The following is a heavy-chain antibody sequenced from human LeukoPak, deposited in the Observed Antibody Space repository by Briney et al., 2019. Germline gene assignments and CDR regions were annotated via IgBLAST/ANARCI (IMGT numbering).Heavy chain of an antibody. D-gene: IGHD1-26*01. J-gene: IGHJ4*02. V-gene: IGHV3-53*01. CDR1: GLTLSSKY. CDR3: TVGWELTGMNYFVY. CDR2: IYSGATK. Sequence: GESLTLSCAASGLTLSSKYMSWVRQAPGEGLEWVSVIYSGATKYYPDTLKGRLTISRDNSKNTVYLQLNGLRAEDAGVYYGTVGWELTGMNYFVYWGQGALVSVSS.